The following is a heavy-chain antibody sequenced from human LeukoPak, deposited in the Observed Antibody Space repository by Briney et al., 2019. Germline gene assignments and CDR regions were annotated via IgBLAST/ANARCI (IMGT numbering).Heavy chain of an antibody. J-gene: IGHJ5*02. Sequence: GGSLRLSCAASGFTFRDYYMSWIRQAPGKGLEWVSYISSSGSTIYYADSVKGRFTISRDNAKNSLYLQMNSLRAEDTAVYYCARDRDSSSSYNWFDPWGQGTLVTVPS. CDR1: GFTFRDYY. CDR2: ISSSGSTI. CDR3: ARDRDSSSSYNWFDP. D-gene: IGHD6-6*01. V-gene: IGHV3-11*01.